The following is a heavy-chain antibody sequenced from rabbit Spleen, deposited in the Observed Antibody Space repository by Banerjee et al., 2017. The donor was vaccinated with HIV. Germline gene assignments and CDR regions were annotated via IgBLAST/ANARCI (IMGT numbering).Heavy chain of an antibody. Sequence: QSLEESGGDLVKPGASLTLTCTASGIDFNNYYITWVRQAPGKGLEWIGIIYAARGSTDYASWVNGRFTISSDNAQSTVDLKLTSLTAADTATYFCARAIVPWLGLTRLDLWGPGTLVTVS. CDR3: ARAIVPWLGLTRLDL. V-gene: IGHV1S43*01. D-gene: IGHD4-1*01. CDR1: GIDFNNYY. CDR2: IYAARGST. J-gene: IGHJ6*01.